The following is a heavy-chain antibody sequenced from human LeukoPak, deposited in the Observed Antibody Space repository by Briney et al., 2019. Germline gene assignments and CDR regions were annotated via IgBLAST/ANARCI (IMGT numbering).Heavy chain of an antibody. CDR1: GGTFSSCA. Sequence: SVKVSCKASGGTFSSCAISWVRQAPGQGLEWMGGTIPIFGTANYAQKFQGRVTITTDESTSTAYMELSSLRSEDTAVYYCARIPYSSSWYQRFDPWGQGTLVTVSS. V-gene: IGHV1-69*05. J-gene: IGHJ5*02. CDR3: ARIPYSSSWYQRFDP. D-gene: IGHD6-13*01. CDR2: TIPIFGTA.